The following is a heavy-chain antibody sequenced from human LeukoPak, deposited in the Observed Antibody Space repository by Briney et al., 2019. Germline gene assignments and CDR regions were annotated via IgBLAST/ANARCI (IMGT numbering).Heavy chain of an antibody. CDR2: INPNSGGT. V-gene: IGHV1-2*04. CDR3: ARDPGSFLSSSGWLNWFGP. J-gene: IGHJ5*02. D-gene: IGHD6-19*01. CDR1: GYTFTGYY. Sequence: ASVKVSCKASGYTFTGYYMHWVRQAPGQGLEWMGWINPNSGGTNYAQKFQGWVTMTRDTSTSTVYMELRSLRSDDTAVYYCARDPGSFLSSSGWLNWFGPWGQGTLVTVSS.